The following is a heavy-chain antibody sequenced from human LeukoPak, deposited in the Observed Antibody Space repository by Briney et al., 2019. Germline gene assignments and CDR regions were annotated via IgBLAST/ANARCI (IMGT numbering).Heavy chain of an antibody. CDR3: ARLPTSAYFHY. D-gene: IGHD2-15*01. CDR1: GGSISSSSYY. Sequence: SETLSLTCTVSGGSISSSSYYWGWIRQPPGKGLERIGTIYYSGTTYYNPSLKSRVTISLDTSENQFSLKLSSVTAADTAVFYCARLPTSAYFHYWGQGTLVTVSS. V-gene: IGHV4-39*01. CDR2: IYYSGTT. J-gene: IGHJ4*02.